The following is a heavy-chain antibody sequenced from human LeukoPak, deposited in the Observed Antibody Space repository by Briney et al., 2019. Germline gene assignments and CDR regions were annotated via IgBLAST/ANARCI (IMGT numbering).Heavy chain of an antibody. CDR1: GFTFSNYW. CDR2: INSDGINT. J-gene: IGHJ6*03. CDR3: AKRGYSSSWPGVYYYYYYMGV. Sequence: GWSLTLSCAASGFTFSNYWLHWVRQAPGKGLVWVSRINSDGINTSYADSVKGRFTISRDNAKNTLYLQMNSRRAEDTAVYYCAKRGYSSSWPGVYYYYYYMGVWGKGTTVTISS. V-gene: IGHV3-74*01. D-gene: IGHD6-13*01.